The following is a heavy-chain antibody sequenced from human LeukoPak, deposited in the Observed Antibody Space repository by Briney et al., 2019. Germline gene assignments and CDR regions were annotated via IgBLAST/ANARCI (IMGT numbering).Heavy chain of an antibody. CDR3: ARVYTAWGRAFDI. Sequence: PSETLSLTCAVSGGSISSGGYSWSWIRQPPGKGLEWIGYIYHSGSTYYNPSLKSRVTISVDRSKNQFSLKLSSVTAADTAVYYCARVYTAWGRAFDIWGQGTMVTVSS. CDR2: IYHSGST. J-gene: IGHJ3*02. V-gene: IGHV4-30-2*01. D-gene: IGHD7-27*01. CDR1: GGSISSGGYS.